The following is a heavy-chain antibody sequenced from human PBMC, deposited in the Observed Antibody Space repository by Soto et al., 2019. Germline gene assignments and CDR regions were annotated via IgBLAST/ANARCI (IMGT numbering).Heavy chain of an antibody. D-gene: IGHD4-17*01. Sequence: GGSLRLSCAASGFTFCSYSMNWVRQAPGKGLEWVSYISSSSSTIYYADSVKGRFTISRDNAKNSLYLQMNSLRAEDTAVYYCASQIPTTYYGDYVGWFDPWGQGTLVTVSS. J-gene: IGHJ5*02. CDR3: ASQIPTTYYGDYVGWFDP. V-gene: IGHV3-48*01. CDR1: GFTFCSYS. CDR2: ISSSSSTI.